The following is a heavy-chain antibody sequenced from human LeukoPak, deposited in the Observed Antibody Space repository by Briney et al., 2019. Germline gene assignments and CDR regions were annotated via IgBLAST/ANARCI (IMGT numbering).Heavy chain of an antibody. CDR2: IYHSGST. V-gene: IGHV4-4*02. CDR3: ARRNADSSGWSPNGAFDI. Sequence: SETLSLTCAVSGGSISSSNWWSWVRQPPGKGLEWIGEIYHSGSTNYNPSLKSRVTISGDKSKNQFSLKLSSVTAADTAVYYCARRNADSSGWSPNGAFDIWGQGTMVTVSS. D-gene: IGHD6-13*01. CDR1: GGSISSSNW. J-gene: IGHJ3*02.